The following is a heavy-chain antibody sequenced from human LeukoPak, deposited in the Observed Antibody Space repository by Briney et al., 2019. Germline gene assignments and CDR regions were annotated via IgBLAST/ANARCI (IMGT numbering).Heavy chain of an antibody. J-gene: IGHJ1*01. V-gene: IGHV4-31*03. CDR3: ARDGGFGGATRAEYFQH. D-gene: IGHD3-10*01. CDR2: IYYSGST. CDR1: GGSISSGGYY. Sequence: SQTLSLTCTVSGGSISSGGYYWSWIRQHPGKDLEWIGYIYYSGSTYYNPSLKSRVTISVDTSKNQFSLKLSSVTAADTAVYYCARDGGFGGATRAEYFQHWGQGTLVTVSS.